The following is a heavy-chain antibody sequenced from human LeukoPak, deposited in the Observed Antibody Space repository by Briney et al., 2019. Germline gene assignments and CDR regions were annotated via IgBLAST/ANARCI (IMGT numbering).Heavy chain of an antibody. V-gene: IGHV3-30*03. Sequence: PGGSLRLSCAASGFTFTNYWLTWVRQAPGKGLEWVALISYNGVNKYYADSVKGRFTISRDDSKNTLYLQMNSLRTDDTALYYCAGMDGYCSGGSCYSPFDYWGQGTLVTVSS. CDR3: AGMDGYCSGGSCYSPFDY. CDR2: ISYNGVNK. CDR1: GFTFTNYW. J-gene: IGHJ4*02. D-gene: IGHD2-15*01.